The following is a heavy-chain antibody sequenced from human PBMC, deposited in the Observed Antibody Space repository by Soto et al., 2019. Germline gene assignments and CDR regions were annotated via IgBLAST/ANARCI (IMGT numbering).Heavy chain of an antibody. CDR2: INPNSGGT. CDR3: ARDIVPDTFTAYFDY. D-gene: IGHD2-2*01. V-gene: IGHV1-2*02. J-gene: IGHJ4*02. Sequence: GASVKVSCKASGYTFTGYYMHWVRQAPGQGLEWMGWINPNSGGTNYAQKFQGRVTMTRDTSISTAYMELSRLRSDDTAVYYCARDIVPDTFTAYFDYRGPGTLVTVSS. CDR1: GYTFTGYY.